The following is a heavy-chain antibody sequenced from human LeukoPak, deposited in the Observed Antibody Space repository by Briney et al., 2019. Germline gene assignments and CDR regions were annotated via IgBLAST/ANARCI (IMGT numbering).Heavy chain of an antibody. D-gene: IGHD1-1*01. V-gene: IGHV3-23*01. CDR2: IIGGAGYT. Sequence: GSLRLSCAASGFTASTYGVSWVRQAPGKGLQWVSAIIGGAGYTFYADSVKGRFTISRDNSWNSLYLQMNSLRADDTAVYYCAKGSRTGQFPMDVWGQGTTVTVSS. CDR3: AKGSRTGQFPMDV. CDR1: GFTASTYG. J-gene: IGHJ6*02.